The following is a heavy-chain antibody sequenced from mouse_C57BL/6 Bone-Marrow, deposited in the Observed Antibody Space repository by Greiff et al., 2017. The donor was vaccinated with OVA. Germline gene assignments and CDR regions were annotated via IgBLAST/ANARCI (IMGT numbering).Heavy chain of an antibody. Sequence: QVTLKESGPGILQSSQTLSLTCSFSGFSLSTSGMGVSWIRQPSGQGLEWLAHLYWDDDKRYNPSLKNRLTISKDTSRNQVFLKITSVDTADTATYYCARREAYYYGSSHWYFDVWGTGTTVTVSS. V-gene: IGHV8-12*01. CDR3: ARREAYYYGSSHWYFDV. J-gene: IGHJ1*03. D-gene: IGHD1-1*01. CDR1: GFSLSTSGMG. CDR2: LYWDDDK.